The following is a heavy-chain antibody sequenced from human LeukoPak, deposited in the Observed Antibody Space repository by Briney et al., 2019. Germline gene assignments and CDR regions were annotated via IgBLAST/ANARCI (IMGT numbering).Heavy chain of an antibody. J-gene: IGHJ4*02. CDR1: RYSFTSYW. D-gene: IGHD4-23*01. Sequence: GESLKISCKGSRYSFTSYWIGWVCQMPGKGLEWMGIIYPDDSDTRYSPSFQGQVTISADRSVSTAYLHWSSLKASDTAMYYCVRLSAVVTSSPYYFDYWGQGTLVTVSS. CDR3: VRLSAVVTSSPYYFDY. V-gene: IGHV5-51*01. CDR2: IYPDDSDT.